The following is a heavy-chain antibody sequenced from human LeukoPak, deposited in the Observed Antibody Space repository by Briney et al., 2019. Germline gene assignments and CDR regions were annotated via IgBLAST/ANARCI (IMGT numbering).Heavy chain of an antibody. J-gene: IGHJ6*03. CDR2: IYYSGST. CDR3: ARTNYYFYYMDV. Sequence: PSETLSLTCTVSGGSINGNDYYWGWIRQPPGKGLEWIGSIYYSGSTYYIPSLKSRVTVSVDTSKYLFFLRLSSVTAADTAMYYCARTNYYFYYMDVWGRGTTVTVSS. V-gene: IGHV4-39*01. CDR1: GGSINGNDYY. D-gene: IGHD2-8*01.